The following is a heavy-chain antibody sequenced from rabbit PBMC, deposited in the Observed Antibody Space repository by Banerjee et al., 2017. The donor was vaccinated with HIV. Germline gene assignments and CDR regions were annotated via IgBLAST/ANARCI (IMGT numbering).Heavy chain of an antibody. CDR1: GFSFSNKYV. Sequence: QEQLVESGGGLVQPGGSLKLSCKASGFSFSNKYVMCWVRQAPGKGLEWIACINTSSGNTVYASWAKGRFTISKTSSTTVTLQMTSLTAADTATYFCARCVVSDWYPFNLWGQGTLVTVS. V-gene: IGHV1S45*01. CDR3: ARCVVSDWYPFNL. D-gene: IGHD2-1*01. CDR2: INTSSGNT. J-gene: IGHJ4*01.